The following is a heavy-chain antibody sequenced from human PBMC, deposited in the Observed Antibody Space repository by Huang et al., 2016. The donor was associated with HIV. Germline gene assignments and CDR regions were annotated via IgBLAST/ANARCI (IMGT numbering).Heavy chain of an antibody. CDR3: AKPSGDYEFFDF. V-gene: IGHV3-30*18. J-gene: IGHJ4*02. CDR1: GFMFSTFG. D-gene: IGHD4-17*01. CDR2: ISNEGSRK. Sequence: QVHLEESGGGVVQPGRPPRLSCTASGFMFSTFGIDWVRQATGKRLEWVAGISNEGSRKYYVDSVKGRFTISRDKSKNIVYLQMNSLRPEDTAVYYCAKPSGDYEFFDFWGQGTVVTVSS.